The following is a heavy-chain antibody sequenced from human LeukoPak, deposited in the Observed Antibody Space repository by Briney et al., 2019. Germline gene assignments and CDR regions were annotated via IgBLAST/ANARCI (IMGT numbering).Heavy chain of an antibody. CDR2: ISSSGSTI. CDR1: GFTFSSYE. CDR3: ARDEGSDILTGYQDDAFDI. J-gene: IGHJ3*02. D-gene: IGHD3-9*01. Sequence: PGGSLRLSCAASGFTFSSYEMNWVRQAPGKGLEWVSYISSSGSTIYYADSVKGRFTISRDNAKNSLYLQMNSLRAEDTAVYYCARDEGSDILTGYQDDAFDIWGQGTMVTVSS. V-gene: IGHV3-48*03.